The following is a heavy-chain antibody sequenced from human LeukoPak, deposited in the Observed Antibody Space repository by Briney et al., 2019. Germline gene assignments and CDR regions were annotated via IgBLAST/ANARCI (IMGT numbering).Heavy chain of an antibody. J-gene: IGHJ4*02. V-gene: IGHV4-34*01. Sequence: SETLSLTCAVYGGSFSGYYWSWIRQPPGKGLEWIGEINHSGSTNYNPSLKSRVTISVDTSKNQFSLKLSSVTAADTAVYYCARLNRKRYSSSWGSLNYWGQGTLVTVSS. CDR1: GGSFSGYY. CDR3: ARLNRKRYSSSWGSLNY. D-gene: IGHD6-13*01. CDR2: INHSGST.